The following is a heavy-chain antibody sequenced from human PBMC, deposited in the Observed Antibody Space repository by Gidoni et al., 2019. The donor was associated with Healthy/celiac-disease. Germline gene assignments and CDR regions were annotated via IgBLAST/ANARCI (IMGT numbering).Heavy chain of an antibody. CDR2: INPSGGST. Sequence: QVQLVQSGAEVKKPGASVKASCKASGSTFTSHYMHWVTQAPGQGLEWMGIINPSGGSTSYAQKLQGRVTMTRDTSTSTVYMELSSLRSEDTAVYYCARVRAPSTVTDGGSFDYWGQGTLVTVSS. CDR1: GSTFTSHY. J-gene: IGHJ4*02. D-gene: IGHD4-17*01. V-gene: IGHV1-46*01. CDR3: ARVRAPSTVTDGGSFDY.